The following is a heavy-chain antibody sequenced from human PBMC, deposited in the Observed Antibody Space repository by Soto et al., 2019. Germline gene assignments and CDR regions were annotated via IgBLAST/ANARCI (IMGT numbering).Heavy chain of an antibody. CDR2: ISSSSSYI. Sequence: EVQLVESGGGLVKPGGSLRLSCAASGFTFSSYSMNWVRQAPGKGLEWVSSISSSSSYIYYADSVNARFTISRDNAKNSLYLQMNSLRAEDTAVYYCASHGSGSYYNGIDYWGQGTLVTVSS. CDR1: GFTFSSYS. V-gene: IGHV3-21*01. J-gene: IGHJ4*02. CDR3: ASHGSGSYYNGIDY. D-gene: IGHD3-10*01.